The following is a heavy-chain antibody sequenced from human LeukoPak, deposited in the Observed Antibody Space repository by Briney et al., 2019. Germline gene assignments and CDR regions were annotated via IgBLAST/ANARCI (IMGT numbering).Heavy chain of an antibody. CDR1: GYTFTSYA. Sequence: GASVTVSYKASGYTFTSYAMNWVRQAPGQGLEWMGWINTNTGSPTYAQAFTGRFVFSLDTSVSTAYLQISSLKAEDTAVYYCACYDCGDYWGQGTLVTVSS. V-gene: IGHV7-4-1*02. J-gene: IGHJ4*02. D-gene: IGHD2-2*01. CDR2: INTNTGSP. CDR3: ACYDCGDY.